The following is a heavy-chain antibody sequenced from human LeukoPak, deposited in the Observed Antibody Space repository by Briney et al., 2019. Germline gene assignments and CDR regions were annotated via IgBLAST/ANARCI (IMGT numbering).Heavy chain of an antibody. J-gene: IGHJ6*02. CDR3: ARDLSRVAAAEVSYYYGMDV. CDR2: IYSGGST. CDR1: GFTVSSNY. D-gene: IGHD6-13*01. V-gene: IGHV3-66*01. Sequence: GSLRLSCAASGFTVSSNYMSWVRQAPGKGLEWVSAIYSGGSTYYANSVKGRFTISRDNSKNTLYLQMNSLRAEDTAVYYCARDLSRVAAAEVSYYYGMDVWGQGTTVTVSS.